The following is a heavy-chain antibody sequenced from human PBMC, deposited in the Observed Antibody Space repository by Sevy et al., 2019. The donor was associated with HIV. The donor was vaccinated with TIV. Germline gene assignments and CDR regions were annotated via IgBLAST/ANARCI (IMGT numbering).Heavy chain of an antibody. D-gene: IGHD6-6*01. CDR2: VYYTGKT. CDR3: ARGGAGRQFDYYYYMDV. V-gene: IGHV4-59*01. J-gene: IGHJ6*03. Sequence: SETLSLTCNVSGVSITRSYWNWIRQTPGKGLEWIAFVYYTGKTNYNPSLESRVTVSLDTSKSQFSLKLSSVTAADTAVYYCARGGAGRQFDYYYYMDVWGKGTTVTVSS. CDR1: GVSITRSY.